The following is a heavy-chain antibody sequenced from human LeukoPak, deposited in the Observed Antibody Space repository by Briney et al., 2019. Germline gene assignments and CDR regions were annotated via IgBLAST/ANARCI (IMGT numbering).Heavy chain of an antibody. CDR3: ARDLEYYYDSSGYYGYYFDY. J-gene: IGHJ4*02. D-gene: IGHD3-22*01. V-gene: IGHV3-21*01. Sequence: PGGSLRLSCAASGFTFSSYSMNWVRQAPGKGLEWDSSISSSSSYIYYADSVKGRFTISRDNAKNSLYLQMNSLRAEDTAVYYCARDLEYYYDSSGYYGYYFDYWGQGTLVTVSS. CDR1: GFTFSSYS. CDR2: ISSSSSYI.